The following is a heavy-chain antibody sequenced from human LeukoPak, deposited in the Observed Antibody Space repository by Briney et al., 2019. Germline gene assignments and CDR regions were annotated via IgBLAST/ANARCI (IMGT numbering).Heavy chain of an antibody. CDR3: ARIVGASDY. CDR2: IYYSGST. CDR1: GGSISSSSYY. J-gene: IGHJ4*02. D-gene: IGHD1-26*01. Sequence: SETLSLTRTVSGGSISSSSYYWGWIHQPPGKGLEWIGSIYYSGSTYYNPSLKSRVTISVDTSKNQFSLKLSSVTAADTAVYYCARIVGASDYWGQGTLVTVSS. V-gene: IGHV4-39*01.